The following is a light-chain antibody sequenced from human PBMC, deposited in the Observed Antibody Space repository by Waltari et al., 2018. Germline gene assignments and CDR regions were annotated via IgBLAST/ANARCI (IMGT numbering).Light chain of an antibody. V-gene: IGLV3-1*01. CDR1: KMGDKF. J-gene: IGLJ2*01. Sequence: SYELTQPPSVSVSPGQTASITCSGHKMGDKFPSWYQQKPGQSPVLVIYQSTKRPSGIPERFSGSNSGNSATRTISGTQAMGEADYYCQAWDTITGGVFGGGTKVTVL. CDR3: QAWDTITGGV. CDR2: QST.